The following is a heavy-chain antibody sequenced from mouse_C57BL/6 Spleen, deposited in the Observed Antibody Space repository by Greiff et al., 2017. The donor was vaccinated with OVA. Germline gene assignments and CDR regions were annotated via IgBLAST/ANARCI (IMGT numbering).Heavy chain of an antibody. D-gene: IGHD2-5*01. Sequence: EVKLMESGGGLVKPGGSLNLSCAASGFTFSSYAMSWVRQTPEKRLEWVATISDGGSYTYYPDNVKGRFTISRDNAKNNLYLQMSHLKSEDTAMYYCARSYYSNYFDYWGQGTTLTVSS. CDR2: ISDGGSYT. CDR1: GFTFSSYA. CDR3: ARSYYSNYFDY. J-gene: IGHJ2*01. V-gene: IGHV5-4*03.